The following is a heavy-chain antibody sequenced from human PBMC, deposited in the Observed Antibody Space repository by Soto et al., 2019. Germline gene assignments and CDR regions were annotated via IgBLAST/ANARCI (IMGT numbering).Heavy chain of an antibody. D-gene: IGHD2-15*01. V-gene: IGHV3-72*01. Sequence: GGSLRLSCAASGFNFRDRYMDWVRQGPGKGLEWVGRIRNRGNSYTTEYAASVKGRFTIPRDDSKNSLYLQMNSLKIEDTAVYYCARVGARYCSGGSCLYFDYWGQGTLVTVSS. CDR1: GFNFRDRY. J-gene: IGHJ4*02. CDR2: IRNRGNSYTT. CDR3: ARVGARYCSGGSCLYFDY.